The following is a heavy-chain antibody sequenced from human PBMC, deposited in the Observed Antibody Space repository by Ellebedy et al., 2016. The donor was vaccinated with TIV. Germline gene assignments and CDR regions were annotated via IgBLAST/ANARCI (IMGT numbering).Heavy chain of an antibody. CDR1: GFTFSSYS. J-gene: IGHJ2*01. CDR3: AKEKSGGYSYGYGGAVAYFDL. V-gene: IGHV3-21*04. Sequence: GESLKISCAASGFTFSSYSMNWVRQAPGKGLEWVSSISSSSSYIYYADSVKGRFTISRDNSKNTLYLQMNSLRAEDTALYYCAKEKSGGYSYGYGGAVAYFDLWGRGTLVTVSS. CDR2: ISSSSSYI. D-gene: IGHD5-18*01.